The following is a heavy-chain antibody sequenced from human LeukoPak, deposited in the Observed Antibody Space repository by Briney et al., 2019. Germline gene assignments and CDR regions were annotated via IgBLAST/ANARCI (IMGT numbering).Heavy chain of an antibody. CDR2: IYLRGNT. D-gene: IGHD6-13*01. V-gene: IGHV4-4*02. J-gene: IGHJ4*02. CDR3: AKGLARQQLG. Sequence: PSGTLSLTCAISGGSITSSNWWTWVRQPPGKGLEWVGGIYLRGNTNYNPSLESRVSISVDESKTQLSLRLESVTAADTAVYYCAKGLARQQLGGGQGTLVTVSS. CDR1: GGSITSSNW.